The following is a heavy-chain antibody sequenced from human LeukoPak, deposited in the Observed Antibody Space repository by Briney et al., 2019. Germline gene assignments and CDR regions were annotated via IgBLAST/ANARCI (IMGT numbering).Heavy chain of an antibody. V-gene: IGHV1-18*01. CDR1: GYTFTSYG. Sequence: ASVKVSCKASGYTFTSYGISWVRQAPGQGLEWMGWISAYNGNTNHAQKLQGRVTMTTDTSTSTAYMELRSLRSDDTAVYYCARAPIAASWFDPWGQGTLVTVSS. J-gene: IGHJ5*02. CDR2: ISAYNGNT. D-gene: IGHD6-13*01. CDR3: ARAPIAASWFDP.